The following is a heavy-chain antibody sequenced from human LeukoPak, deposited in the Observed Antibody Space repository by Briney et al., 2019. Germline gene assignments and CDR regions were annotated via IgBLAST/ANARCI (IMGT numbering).Heavy chain of an antibody. CDR2: INPNSGGT. CDR3: ARVLYSGSYSFDY. J-gene: IGHJ4*02. CDR1: GYTFTTYA. Sequence: ASVKVSCKASGYTFTTYAITWVRQAPGQGLEWMGWINPNSGGTNYAQKFQGRVTMTRDTSISTAYMELSRLRSDDTAVYYCARVLYSGSYSFDYWGQGTLVTVSS. D-gene: IGHD1-26*01. V-gene: IGHV1-2*02.